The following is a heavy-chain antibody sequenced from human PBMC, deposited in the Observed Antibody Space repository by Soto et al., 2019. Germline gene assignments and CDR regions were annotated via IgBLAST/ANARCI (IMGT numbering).Heavy chain of an antibody. V-gene: IGHV2-5*02. Sequence: QITLKESGPTLVKPTQTLTLTCTFSGFSLSTSGVGVGWIRQPPGKALEWLALIYWDDDKRYSPSLKSRLTIPKDTSKNQVVLTMTNMDPVDTATYYCAHFFVAAAESWYNWFDPWGQGTLVTVSS. CDR3: AHFFVAAAESWYNWFDP. D-gene: IGHD6-19*01. J-gene: IGHJ5*02. CDR2: IYWDDDK. CDR1: GFSLSTSGVG.